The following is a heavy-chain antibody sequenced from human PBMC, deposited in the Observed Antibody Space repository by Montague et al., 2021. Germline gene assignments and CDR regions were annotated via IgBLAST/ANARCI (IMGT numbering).Heavy chain of an antibody. Sequence: SRRLSCAASGFTFRTSWMSWVRQAPGKGLEWVAHIRDDGGATYHVDSVKGRFTISRDNAKNSLYLQMSSLRAEDTAVYYCARYTYYYCDYWGQGTLVTVSS. CDR2: IRDDGGAT. CDR3: ARYTYYYCDY. D-gene: IGHD1-26*01. J-gene: IGHJ4*02. CDR1: GFTFRTSW. V-gene: IGHV3-7*05.